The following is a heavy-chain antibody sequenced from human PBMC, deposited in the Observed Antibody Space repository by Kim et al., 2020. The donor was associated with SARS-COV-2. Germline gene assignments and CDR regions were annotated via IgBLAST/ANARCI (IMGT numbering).Heavy chain of an antibody. CDR2: IKQDGSEK. Sequence: GGSLRLSCAASGFTSNSYWMYWVRLAPGKGLEWVANIKQDGSEKYNVDSVNGRFTISRDNAKNSLYLQMNSLRAEDTAVYYCVRSRWMDVWGQGTTVTVSS. V-gene: IGHV3-7*03. CDR1: GFTSNSYW. CDR3: VRSRWMDV. J-gene: IGHJ6*02.